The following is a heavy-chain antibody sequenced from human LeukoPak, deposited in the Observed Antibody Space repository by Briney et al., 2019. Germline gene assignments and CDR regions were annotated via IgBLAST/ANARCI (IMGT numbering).Heavy chain of an antibody. Sequence: GGSLRLSCAASGLTFSSYGMHWVRQAPGKGLEWVAFIRYDGSNKYYADSVKGRFTISRDDSKNSLYLQMNSLRAEDTAVYYCAREELSYDYVWGSYRESYYFDYWGQGTLVTVSS. V-gene: IGHV3-30*02. J-gene: IGHJ4*02. CDR1: GLTFSSYG. D-gene: IGHD3-16*02. CDR3: AREELSYDYVWGSYRESYYFDY. CDR2: IRYDGSNK.